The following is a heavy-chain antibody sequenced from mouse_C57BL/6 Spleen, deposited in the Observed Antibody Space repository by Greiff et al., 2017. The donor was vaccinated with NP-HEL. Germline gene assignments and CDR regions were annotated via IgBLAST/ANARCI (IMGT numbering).Heavy chain of an antibody. V-gene: IGHV7-3*01. CDR2: IRNKANGYTT. J-gene: IGHJ4*01. CDR1: GFTFTDYY. Sequence: EVQRVESGGGLVQPGGSLSLSCAASGFTFTDYYMSWVRQPPGKALEWLGFIRNKANGYTTEYSASVKGRFTISRDNSQSILYLQMNALRAEDSATYYCARYKDYDYAMDYWGQGTSVTVSS. D-gene: IGHD1-1*01. CDR3: ARYKDYDYAMDY.